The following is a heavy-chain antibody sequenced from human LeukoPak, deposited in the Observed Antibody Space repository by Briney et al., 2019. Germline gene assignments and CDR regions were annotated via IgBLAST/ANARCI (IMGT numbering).Heavy chain of an antibody. Sequence: SETLSLTCAVYGGSFSGYYWSWIRQPPGKGPEWIGEINHSGSTNYNPSLKSRVTISVDTSKNQFSLKLSSVTAADTAVYYCARGLGSYGYYYAYWGQGTLVTVSS. D-gene: IGHD3-22*01. CDR1: GGSFSGYY. CDR3: ARGLGSYGYYYAY. CDR2: INHSGST. V-gene: IGHV4-34*01. J-gene: IGHJ4*02.